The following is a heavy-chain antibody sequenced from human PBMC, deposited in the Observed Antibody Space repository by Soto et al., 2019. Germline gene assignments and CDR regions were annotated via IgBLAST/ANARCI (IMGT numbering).Heavy chain of an antibody. J-gene: IGHJ6*02. CDR2: ISGSGGST. V-gene: IGHV3-23*01. D-gene: IGHD2-8*01. Sequence: GGSLRLSCAASGFTFSSYAMSWVRQAPGKGLEWVSAISGSGGSTYYADSVKGRFTISRDNSKNTLYLQMNSLRAEDTDVYYCAKVIMASSYYYYGMDVWGQGTTVTVSS. CDR1: GFTFSSYA. CDR3: AKVIMASSYYYYGMDV.